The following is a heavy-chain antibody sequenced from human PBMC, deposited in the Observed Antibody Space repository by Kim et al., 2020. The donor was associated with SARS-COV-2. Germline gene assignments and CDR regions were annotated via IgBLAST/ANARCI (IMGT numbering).Heavy chain of an antibody. CDR1: RGSISNFY. D-gene: IGHD1-26*01. V-gene: IGHV4-59*01. J-gene: IGHJ4*02. Sequence: SETLSLTCTVSRGSISNFYWTWIRQPPGKGLEWVGSVYYRGSTNYNPSFESRVTILADASKNQFSMRLSSVTAADTALYYCARRIRNSWQFDSWGQGILVAVSS. CDR2: VYYRGST. CDR3: ARRIRNSWQFDS.